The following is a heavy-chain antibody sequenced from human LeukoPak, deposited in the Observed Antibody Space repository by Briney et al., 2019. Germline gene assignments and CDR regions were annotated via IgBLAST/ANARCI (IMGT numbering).Heavy chain of an antibody. Sequence: SVKVSCKASGGTLSSYAISWVRQAPGQGLEWMGGIIPIFGTANYAQKFQGRVTITADESTSTAYMELSSLRSEDTAVYYCAKYYYDSSGYAGFDYWGQGTLVTVSS. V-gene: IGHV1-69*13. CDR2: IIPIFGTA. CDR1: GGTLSSYA. J-gene: IGHJ4*02. CDR3: AKYYYDSSGYAGFDY. D-gene: IGHD3-22*01.